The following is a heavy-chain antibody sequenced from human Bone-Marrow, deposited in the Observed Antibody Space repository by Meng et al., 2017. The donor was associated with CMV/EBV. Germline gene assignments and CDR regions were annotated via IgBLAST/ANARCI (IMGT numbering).Heavy chain of an antibody. CDR2: IYYSGTT. J-gene: IGHJ4*02. CDR1: GGSINSTSYY. CDR3: ARGAMVTRY. V-gene: IGHV4-39*01. Sequence: SETLSLTCTVSGGSINSTSYYWGWIRQPPGKGLEWIGSIYYSGTTYYNPSLKSRVTMSVDTSKNQFSLKLSSVTAADTAVYYCARGAMVTRYWGQGTLVTVSS. D-gene: IGHD5-18*01.